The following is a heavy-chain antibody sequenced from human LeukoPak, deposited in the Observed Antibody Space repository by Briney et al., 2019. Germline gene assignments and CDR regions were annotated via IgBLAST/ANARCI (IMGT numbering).Heavy chain of an antibody. CDR2: ISNGGSST. D-gene: IGHD3/OR15-3a*01. CDR3: VRDSPTGYYTDH. V-gene: IGHV3-74*01. CDR1: GFTFSVYW. J-gene: IGHJ4*02. Sequence: PGGSLKLSCAASGFTFSVYWMHWVRQAPGKGLVWVSRISNGGSSTTYADSVEGRFTISRDDAKNTVYLQMNSLRAEDTAVYYCVRDSPTGYYTDHWGQGTLVTVSS.